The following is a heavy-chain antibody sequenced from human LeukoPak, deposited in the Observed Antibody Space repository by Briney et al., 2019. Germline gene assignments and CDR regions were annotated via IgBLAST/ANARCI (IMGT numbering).Heavy chain of an antibody. Sequence: GGSLRLSCAASGFKFSSYSMKWVRQAPGKGLEWVSFISSSSSYIYDADSLKGRFTISRDNAKNSLYLQMNSLRAEDTAVYYCARGGDIFDNWGQGTLVTVSS. CDR3: ARGGDIFDN. CDR2: ISSSSSYI. CDR1: GFKFSSYS. V-gene: IGHV3-21*04. J-gene: IGHJ4*02.